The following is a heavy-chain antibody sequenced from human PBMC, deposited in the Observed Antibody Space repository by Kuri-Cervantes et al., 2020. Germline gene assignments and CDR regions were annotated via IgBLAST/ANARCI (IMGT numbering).Heavy chain of an antibody. J-gene: IGHJ6*02. CDR3: AREGIVGATSSFYYYYGMDV. V-gene: IGHV4-39*02. Sequence: ESLKISCTVSGGSISSSSYYWGWIRQPPGKGLEWIGSIYYSGSTYYNPSLKSRVTISVDTSKNQFSLKLSSVTAADTAVYYCAREGIVGATSSFYYYYGMDVWGQGTTVTVSS. D-gene: IGHD1-26*01. CDR1: GGSISSSSYY. CDR2: IYYSGST.